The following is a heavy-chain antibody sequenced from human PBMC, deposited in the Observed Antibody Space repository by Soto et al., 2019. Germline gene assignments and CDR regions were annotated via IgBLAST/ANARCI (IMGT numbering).Heavy chain of an antibody. J-gene: IGHJ5*02. V-gene: IGHV3-30*18. CDR2: ISYDGSNK. CDR3: AKDIVPSRRYSYPVPNWLDP. CDR1: GFTFSSYG. D-gene: IGHD5-18*01. Sequence: SLTLSCAASGFTFSSYGMHWVRHAPGKGLEWVAVISYDGSNKYYADSVKGRFTISRDNSKNTLYLQMNSLRAEDTAVYYCAKDIVPSRRYSYPVPNWLDPWGQGTPVTVSS.